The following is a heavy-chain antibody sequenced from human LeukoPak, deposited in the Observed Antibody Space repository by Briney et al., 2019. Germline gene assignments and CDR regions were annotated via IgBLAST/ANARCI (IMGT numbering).Heavy chain of an antibody. J-gene: IGHJ4*02. CDR3: ARDLYGGNSESY. D-gene: IGHD4-23*01. CDR2: IFYSGST. V-gene: IGHV4-59*01. CDR1: GGSITNYY. Sequence: SVTLSLTCTVSGGSITNYYCSWIRQPPGKGLEWIGYIFYSGSTHYSPSLKSRVTISGDTSKNQFSLKLTSVTAADTAVYYCARDLYGGNSESYWGQGTLVTVSS.